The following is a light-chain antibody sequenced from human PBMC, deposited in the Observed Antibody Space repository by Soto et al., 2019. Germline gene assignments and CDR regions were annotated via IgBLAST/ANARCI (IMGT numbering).Light chain of an antibody. V-gene: IGKV1-39*01. CDR1: QNIRNF. J-gene: IGKJ1*01. Sequence: IQMTQSPSSLSASVGDRVTITCRTSQNIRNFLNWYQQKPGKAPKLPIYAASNLQSGVPSRFSGSGSGTDFTLAISSLQPDDFGTYYCQQSYTIRTFGQGTRVEIK. CDR2: AAS. CDR3: QQSYTIRT.